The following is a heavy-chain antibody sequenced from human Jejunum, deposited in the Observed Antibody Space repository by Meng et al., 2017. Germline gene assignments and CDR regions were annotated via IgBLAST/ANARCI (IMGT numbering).Heavy chain of an antibody. J-gene: IGHJ5*02. V-gene: IGHV4-39*07. CDR2: IFYSGTT. CDR1: GGSISTAGYY. CDR3: ARDTAGFGP. D-gene: IGHD6-13*01. Sequence: QLPLQGSGPGLVKPSETLPLPCAVSGGSISTAGYYWGWIRQSPGKGLEWIGSIFYSGTTYYNPSLKSRVTISIDTSKNQFSLKMNSVTAADTAVYYCARDTAGFGPWGQGTLVTVSS.